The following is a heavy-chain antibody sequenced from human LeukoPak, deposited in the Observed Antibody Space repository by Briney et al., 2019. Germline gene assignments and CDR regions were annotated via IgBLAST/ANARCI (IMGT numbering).Heavy chain of an antibody. J-gene: IGHJ4*02. CDR1: GFTFASYA. CDR3: GGYGDYVY. D-gene: IGHD4-17*01. Sequence: QTGGSLRLSCAASGFTFASYAMSWVRQAPGKGLEWVSRISGDGRDTRYADSVKGRFTVSRDNAKNTLYLQMNGLRDEDTAVYYCGGYGDYVYWGQGTLVTVSS. V-gene: IGHV3-74*01. CDR2: ISGDGRDT.